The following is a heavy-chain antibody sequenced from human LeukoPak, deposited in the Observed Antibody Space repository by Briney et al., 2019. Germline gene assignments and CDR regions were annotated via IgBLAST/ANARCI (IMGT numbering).Heavy chain of an antibody. D-gene: IGHD1-26*01. CDR1: GGSVSFYH. J-gene: IGHJ4*02. V-gene: IGHV4-59*02. Sequence: PSETLSLTCTVSGGSVSFYHWSWIRQPPGKGLEWIAYIYYGGSTNYNPSLKERVTISADTSKKQFSLQLSSVTAADTAVYYCVWGPRSGSYLGGGQGTLVTVSS. CDR3: VWGPRSGSYLG. CDR2: IYYGGST.